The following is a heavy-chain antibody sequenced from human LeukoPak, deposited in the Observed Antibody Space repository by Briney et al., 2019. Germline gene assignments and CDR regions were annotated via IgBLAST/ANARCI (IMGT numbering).Heavy chain of an antibody. CDR1: GFTFSSYS. J-gene: IGHJ4*02. D-gene: IGHD5-12*01. CDR2: ISNSSSYI. Sequence: GGSLRLSCAASGFTFSSYSMNWVRQAPGKGLEWVSSISNSSSYIYYADSVKGRFTISRDNAKNSLYLQMNSLRAEDTAVYYCARRGVATASFDYWGQGTLVTVSS. CDR3: ARRGVATASFDY. V-gene: IGHV3-21*01.